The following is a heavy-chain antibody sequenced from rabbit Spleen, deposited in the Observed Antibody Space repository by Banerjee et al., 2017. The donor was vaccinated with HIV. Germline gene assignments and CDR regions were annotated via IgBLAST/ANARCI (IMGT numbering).Heavy chain of an antibody. V-gene: IGHV1S45*01. CDR2: INVSTGTA. CDR1: GFSFSDRDV. D-gene: IGHD1-1*01. CDR3: ARDLIGVIGRNFDF. Sequence: QEQLVESGGGLVKPEGSLTLACKASGFSFSDRDVMCWVRQAPGKGLQWIACINVSTGTAVYASWAKGRFTISSTSSTTVALKMTTLTAADTATYFCARDLIGVIGRNFDFWGQGTLVTVS. J-gene: IGHJ4*01.